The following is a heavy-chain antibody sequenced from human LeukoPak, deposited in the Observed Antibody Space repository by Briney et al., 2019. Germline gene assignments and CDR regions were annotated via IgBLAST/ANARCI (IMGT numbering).Heavy chain of an antibody. CDR3: AVGDYDSGPSFDY. CDR1: GFTFSSYA. V-gene: IGHV3-48*04. D-gene: IGHD3-22*01. J-gene: IGHJ4*02. Sequence: PGGSLRLSCAASGFTFSSYAMSWVRQAPGKGLEWVSYISSSGSTIYYADSVKGRFTISRDNAKNSLYLQMNSLRAEDTAVYYCAVGDYDSGPSFDYWGQGTLVTVSS. CDR2: ISSSGSTI.